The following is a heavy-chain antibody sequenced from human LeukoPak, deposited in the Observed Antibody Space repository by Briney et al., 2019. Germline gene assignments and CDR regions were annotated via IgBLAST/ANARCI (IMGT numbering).Heavy chain of an antibody. J-gene: IGHJ4*02. Sequence: QPGGSLRLSCAASRFTFSSYGMHWVRQAPGKGLEWVAYIQYDGSNEQYADSVKGRFSISRDSSKNILYLQMNSLRVEDTAVFYCAKGGARLHSYYLDYWGQGTLVTVSS. D-gene: IGHD1-26*01. CDR1: RFTFSSYG. CDR2: IQYDGSNE. V-gene: IGHV3-30*02. CDR3: AKGGARLHSYYLDY.